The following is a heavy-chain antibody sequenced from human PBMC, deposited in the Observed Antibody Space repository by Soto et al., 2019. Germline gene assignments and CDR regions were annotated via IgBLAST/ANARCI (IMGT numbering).Heavy chain of an antibody. Sequence: GASVKVSCKASGYTFTSYGISWVRQAPGQGLEWMGWISAYNGNTNYAQKLQGRVTVTTDTSTSTAYMELRSLRSDDTAVYYCARLTSEYSSGWHYYYYYYMDVWGKGTTVTVSS. CDR2: ISAYNGNT. CDR1: GYTFTSYG. D-gene: IGHD6-19*01. J-gene: IGHJ6*03. V-gene: IGHV1-18*01. CDR3: ARLTSEYSSGWHYYYYYYMDV.